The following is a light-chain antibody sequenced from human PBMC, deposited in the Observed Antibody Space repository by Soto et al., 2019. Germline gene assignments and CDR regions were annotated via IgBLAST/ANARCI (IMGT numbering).Light chain of an antibody. J-gene: IGKJ5*01. V-gene: IGKV3-11*01. CDR2: DAS. CDR3: QQRGNWIT. CDR1: QSVGDTF. Sequence: EIVLTQCPGTLSLSPGEKATPSCRASQSVGDTFLSWYQQKPGLAPRLLIYDASNRATGIPARFSGSGSGTDFTLTISSLEPEDFAIYYCQQRGNWITFGQGTRLEI.